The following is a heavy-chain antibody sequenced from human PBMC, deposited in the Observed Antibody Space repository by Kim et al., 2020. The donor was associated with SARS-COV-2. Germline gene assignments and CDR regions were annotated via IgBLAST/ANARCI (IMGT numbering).Heavy chain of an antibody. CDR2: ISSSSSYI. CDR1: GFTFSSYS. CDR3: AREIRALSTFDY. J-gene: IGHJ4*02. V-gene: IGHV3-21*01. Sequence: GGSLRLSCAASGFTFSSYSMNWVRQAPGKGLEWVSSISSSSSYIYYADSVKGRFTISRDNAKNSLYLQMNSLRAEDTAVYYCAREIRALSTFDYWGQGTLVTVSS.